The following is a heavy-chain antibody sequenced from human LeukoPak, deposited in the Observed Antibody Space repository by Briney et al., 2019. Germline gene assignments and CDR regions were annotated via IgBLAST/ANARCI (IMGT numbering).Heavy chain of an antibody. CDR1: GYTFTSHY. V-gene: IGHV1-46*01. CDR2: INPSGGST. D-gene: IGHD2-8*01. Sequence: WASVKVSCKASGYTFTSHYMHWVRQAPGQGLEWMGIINPSGGSTSYAQKFQGRVTMTRDKSISTAYMELYSLRSDDTAVYYCARDPPGVRYGRPIFDFWGQGTLVTVSS. J-gene: IGHJ4*02. CDR3: ARDPPGVRYGRPIFDF.